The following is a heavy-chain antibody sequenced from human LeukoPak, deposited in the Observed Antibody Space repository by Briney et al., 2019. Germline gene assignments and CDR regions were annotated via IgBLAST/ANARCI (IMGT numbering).Heavy chain of an antibody. V-gene: IGHV4-59*12. CDR2: IYYSGST. D-gene: IGHD6-19*01. CDR3: ARGTIAVAGTVRYYYYYGMDV. J-gene: IGHJ6*02. Sequence: SETLSLTCTVSGGSMDNYYWTWIRQPPGKGLEWIAYIYYSGSTNYNPSLKSRVTISVDTSKNQFSLKLSSVTAADTAVYYCARGTIAVAGTVRYYYYYGMDVWGQGTTVTVSS. CDR1: GGSMDNYY.